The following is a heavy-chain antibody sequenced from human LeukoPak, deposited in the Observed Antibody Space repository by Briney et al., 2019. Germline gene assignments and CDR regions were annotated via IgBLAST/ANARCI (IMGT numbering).Heavy chain of an antibody. D-gene: IGHD5-12*01. J-gene: IGHJ4*02. CDR2: ISAQNGNT. CDR3: ARESNGGYGFDY. Sequence: GASVKVSCKASGYTFSTYGITWLRQAPGQGLEWMGWISAQNGNTNYVQQFLGRVTMTRDTSASTAYMELRSLKSDDTAVYYCARESNGGYGFDYWGQGTLVTVAS. V-gene: IGHV1-18*01. CDR1: GYTFSTYG.